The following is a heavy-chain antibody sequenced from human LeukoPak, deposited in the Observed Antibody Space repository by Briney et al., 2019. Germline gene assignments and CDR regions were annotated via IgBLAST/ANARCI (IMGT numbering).Heavy chain of an antibody. J-gene: IGHJ4*02. V-gene: IGHV3-48*03. CDR3: ARYFGGLRGF. Sequence: GRSLRLSCAASGFTFSAYGMHWVRQAPGKGLEWISYMSSSGDTIYYADSVRGRFTISRDNARSSLYLQMNSLRAEDTAVYYCARYFGGLRGFWGQGTLVTVSS. D-gene: IGHD3-10*01. CDR1: GFTFSAYG. CDR2: MSSSGDTI.